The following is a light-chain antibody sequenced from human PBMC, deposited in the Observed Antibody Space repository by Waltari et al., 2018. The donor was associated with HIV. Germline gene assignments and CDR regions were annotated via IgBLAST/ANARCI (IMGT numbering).Light chain of an antibody. V-gene: IGLV1-47*01. CDR3: AAWDDSLSGQV. J-gene: IGLJ3*02. CDR1: SSNIGSKY. Sequence: QSVLTQPHSASATPGQRVTISRSGSSSNIGSKYVYWYQQLPGTAPKLLIYRNNQRPSGVPDRFSGSKSGTSASLAISGLRSEDEADYYCAAWDDSLSGQVFGGGTKLTVL. CDR2: RNN.